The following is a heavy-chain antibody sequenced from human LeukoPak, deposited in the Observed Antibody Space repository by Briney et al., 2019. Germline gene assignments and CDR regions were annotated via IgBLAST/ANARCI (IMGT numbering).Heavy chain of an antibody. CDR1: GFSSNRYG. J-gene: IGHJ4*02. Sequence: GGSLRLSCAASGFSSNRYGMHWVRQAPGKGLEWVAVIWYDGSNKYYADSVKGRFTISRDNSKNTLYLQMNSLRAEDTAVYYCARDAAGSSSWYPYFDYWGQGTLVTVSS. CDR2: IWYDGSNK. CDR3: ARDAAGSSSWYPYFDY. V-gene: IGHV3-33*08. D-gene: IGHD6-13*01.